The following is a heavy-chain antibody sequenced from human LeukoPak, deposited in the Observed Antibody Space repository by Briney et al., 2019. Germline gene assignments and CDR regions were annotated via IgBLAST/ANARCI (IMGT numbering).Heavy chain of an antibody. Sequence: GGSRSLSGEALEFTFSTFTMNWFRQAPGRGLEWVSSISIISSYIYYADSVKGRFTISRDNAKNSLYLQMNSLRAEDTAVYYCARDPGTSHDILTPANYYMDVWGKGTTVTVSS. D-gene: IGHD3-9*01. J-gene: IGHJ6*03. V-gene: IGHV3-21*01. CDR3: ARDPGTSHDILTPANYYMDV. CDR2: ISIISSYI. CDR1: EFTFSTFT.